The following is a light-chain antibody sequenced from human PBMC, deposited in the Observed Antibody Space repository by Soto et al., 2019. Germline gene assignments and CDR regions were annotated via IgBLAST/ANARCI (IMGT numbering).Light chain of an antibody. V-gene: IGKV3D-20*02. Sequence: EIVLTQSPGTPSLSPGGRASLSCSASQSVRSSYLAWYQQNAGQAPRLLIYDASNRATGIPARFSGSGSGTDFTLNISSLEPEDFAVYYCQQRGNWPPWTFGQGTKVDIK. CDR3: QQRGNWPPWT. CDR2: DAS. J-gene: IGKJ1*01. CDR1: QSVRSSY.